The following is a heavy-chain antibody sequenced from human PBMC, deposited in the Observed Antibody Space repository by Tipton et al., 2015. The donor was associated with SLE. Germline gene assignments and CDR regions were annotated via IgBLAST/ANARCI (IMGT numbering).Heavy chain of an antibody. Sequence: TLSLTCAVYGGSFSGYYWSWIRQPAGKGLEWIGYIYTSGSTNYNPSLKSRVTISVDTSKNQFSLKLSSVTAADTAGYYCAQTDYSSGWNHGGFDFWGQGTMVTVSS. J-gene: IGHJ3*01. D-gene: IGHD6-19*01. CDR2: IYTSGST. V-gene: IGHV4-4*09. CDR3: AQTDYSSGWNHGGFDF. CDR1: GGSFSGYY.